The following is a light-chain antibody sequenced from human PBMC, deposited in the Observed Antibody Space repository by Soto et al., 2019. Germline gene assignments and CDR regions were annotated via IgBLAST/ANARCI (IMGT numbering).Light chain of an antibody. V-gene: IGKV1-39*01. CDR2: AAS. CDR1: QSINSY. CDR3: QQSDSALWA. Sequence: DIQMTQSPSSLSASVGDRVTITCRTSQSINSYLNWYQQKPGKAPKLLIYAASSLQSGVPSRFSGGGSGTEFTLTISSLLPVDFATYYCQQSDSALWAFGQGTKVEIK. J-gene: IGKJ1*01.